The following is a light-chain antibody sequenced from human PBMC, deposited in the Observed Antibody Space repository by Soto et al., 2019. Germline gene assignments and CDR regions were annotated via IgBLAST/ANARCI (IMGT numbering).Light chain of an antibody. J-gene: IGKJ1*01. V-gene: IGKV3-20*01. CDR2: GAS. CDR1: QSVSSNY. CDR3: QQYDTSPHT. Sequence: EIVLTQSPGTLSLSPGERATLSCRASQSVSSNYLACYQQKRGQAPRLLIYGASSRATGIPTRFSGSGSGTDFTLTISRLEPEDFAVYYCQQYDTSPHTFGQGTKVEI.